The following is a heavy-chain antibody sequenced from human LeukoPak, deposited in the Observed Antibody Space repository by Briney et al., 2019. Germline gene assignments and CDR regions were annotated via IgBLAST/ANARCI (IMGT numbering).Heavy chain of an antibody. Sequence: GGSLRLSCAASGFIFSGYGMHCVPEAPGKGLERLAYIRYDGTNTYYADSVKGRFTISRDNSKNTLYLQINSLRPDDTAVYYCAELGITMIGGVWGKGTTVTISS. CDR1: GFIFSGYG. CDR3: AELGITMIGGV. V-gene: IGHV3-30*02. J-gene: IGHJ6*04. CDR2: IRYDGTNT. D-gene: IGHD3-10*02.